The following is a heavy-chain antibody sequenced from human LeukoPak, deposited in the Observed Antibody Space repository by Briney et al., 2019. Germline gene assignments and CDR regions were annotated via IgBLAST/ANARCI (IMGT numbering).Heavy chain of an antibody. J-gene: IGHJ4*02. V-gene: IGHV3-33*01. D-gene: IGHD5-18*01. CDR2: IWYDGSNK. CDR1: GFTFSSYG. CDR3: AGEDSYGDFDY. Sequence: PGGSLRLSCAASGFTFSSYGMPWVRQAPGKGLEWVAVIWYDGSNKYYADSVKGRFTISRDNSKNTLYLQMNSLRAEDTAVYYCAGEDSYGDFDYWGQGTLVIVSS.